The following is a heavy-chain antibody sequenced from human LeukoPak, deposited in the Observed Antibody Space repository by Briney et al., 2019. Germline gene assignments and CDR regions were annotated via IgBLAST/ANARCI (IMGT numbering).Heavy chain of an antibody. CDR2: IKQDGSEK. Sequence: GGSLRLSCAASGFTFSSYWMSWVRQAPGKGLEWVANIKQDGSEKYYVDSVKGRFTISRDNAKNSLYLQMNSLRAEDTAVYYCAHSYYYDSSGYEPDYWGQGTLVTASS. CDR1: GFTFSSYW. CDR3: AHSYYYDSSGYEPDY. J-gene: IGHJ4*02. V-gene: IGHV3-7*01. D-gene: IGHD3-22*01.